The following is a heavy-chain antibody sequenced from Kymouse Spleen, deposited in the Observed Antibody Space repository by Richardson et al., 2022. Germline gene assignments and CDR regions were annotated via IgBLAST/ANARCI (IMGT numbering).Heavy chain of an antibody. J-gene: IGHJ5*02. CDR3: ARDAGRDWFDP. CDR2: INHSGST. Sequence: QVQLQQWGAGLLKPSETLSLTCAVYGGSFSGYYWSWIRQPPGKGLEWIGEINHSGSTNYNPSLKSRVTISVDTSKNQFSLKLSSVTAADTAVYYCARDAGRDWFDPWGQGTLVTVSS. V-gene: IGHV4-34*01. CDR1: GGSFSGYY. D-gene: IGHD2-8*01,IGHD6-13*01,IGHD6-19*01.